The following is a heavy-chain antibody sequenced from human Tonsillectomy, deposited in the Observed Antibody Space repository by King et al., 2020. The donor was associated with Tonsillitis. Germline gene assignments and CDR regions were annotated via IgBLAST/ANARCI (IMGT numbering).Heavy chain of an antibody. CDR2: IYYIGST. V-gene: IGHV4-31*03. J-gene: IGHJ4*02. Sequence: QLQESGPGLVKPSQTLSLTCTVSGASIGSGGYYWTWIRQPPGKGLEWIGYIYYIGSTYYNPSLKSRLSISLDASKNQFSLKLSSVTAAYTAVYYCARFAGGHFDYWGQGTLVTVSS. D-gene: IGHD4-23*01. CDR3: ARFAGGHFDY. CDR1: GASIGSGGYY.